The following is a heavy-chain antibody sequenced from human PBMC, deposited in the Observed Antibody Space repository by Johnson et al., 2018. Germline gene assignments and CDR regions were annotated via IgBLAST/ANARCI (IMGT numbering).Heavy chain of an antibody. CDR2: IYYSGST. CDR3: ASHDSSGYWRPDAFDI. D-gene: IGHD3-22*01. J-gene: IGHJ3*02. Sequence: QVQLQESGPGLVKPSETLSLTCTVSGGSISSYYWSWIRQPPGKGLEWIGYIYYSGSTNYNPSLKSRVTISVDTSKNQFSLKLRSVTAADTAVYYCASHDSSGYWRPDAFDIWGQGTMVTVSS. V-gene: IGHV4-59*01. CDR1: GGSISSYY.